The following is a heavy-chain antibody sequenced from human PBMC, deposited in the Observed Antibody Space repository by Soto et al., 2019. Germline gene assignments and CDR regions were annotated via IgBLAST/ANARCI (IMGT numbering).Heavy chain of an antibody. CDR2: MNPNNGNT. D-gene: IGHD1-1*01. Sequence: ASVKVSCKAAAYTFTSYDINWVRQATGQDFEWMGWMNPNNGNTAYAQKFQGRVTISVDTSKNQFSLKLSSVTAADTAVYYCARDTRGYGTYWGQGTLVTVSS. V-gene: IGHV1-8*01. J-gene: IGHJ4*02. CDR3: ARDTRGYGTY. CDR1: AYTFTSYD.